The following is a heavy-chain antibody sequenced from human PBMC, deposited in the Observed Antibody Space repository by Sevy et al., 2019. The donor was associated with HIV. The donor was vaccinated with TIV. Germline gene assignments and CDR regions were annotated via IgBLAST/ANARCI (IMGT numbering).Heavy chain of an antibody. CDR2: INPSGGTT. Sequence: ASVKVSCKASGYTFNNYYMHWVRQAPGQGLEWMGMINPSGGTTTYSQKFQGRDTMTRDTSTSTVHMELSSLRSEDTAVYYCARAVAGDFDYWGQGTLVTVSS. CDR3: ARAVAGDFDY. V-gene: IGHV1-46*02. CDR1: GYTFNNYY. D-gene: IGHD6-19*01. J-gene: IGHJ4*02.